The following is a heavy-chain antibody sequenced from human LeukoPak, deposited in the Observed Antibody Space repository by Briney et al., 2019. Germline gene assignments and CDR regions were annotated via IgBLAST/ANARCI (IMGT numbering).Heavy chain of an antibody. V-gene: IGHV3-48*04. Sequence: GGSLRLSCAASGFTFSSYSMNWVRQAPGKGLEWVSYISSSSSTIYYADSVKGRFTISRDNAKNSLYLQMNSLRAEDTAVYYCVRDPGIAVAGSFDYWGQGTLVTVSS. CDR1: GFTFSSYS. J-gene: IGHJ4*02. CDR3: VRDPGIAVAGSFDY. D-gene: IGHD6-19*01. CDR2: ISSSSSTI.